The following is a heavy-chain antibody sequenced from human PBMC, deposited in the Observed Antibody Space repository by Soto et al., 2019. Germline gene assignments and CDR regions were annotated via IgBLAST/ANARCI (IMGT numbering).Heavy chain of an antibody. V-gene: IGHV1-18*01. J-gene: IGHJ6*02. CDR1: GYTFTRSG. Sequence: QVQPVQSGGEVKKPGASVKVSCKASGYTFTRSGISWVRQAPGQGLEWMGWISSYNGDTNYAQKFQGRVTMTTDTSTSTAYMELRSLRSDDTAVYYCAREGVAPYYYYGMDVWGQGTPVTVSS. CDR3: AREGVAPYYYYGMDV. D-gene: IGHD5-12*01. CDR2: ISSYNGDT.